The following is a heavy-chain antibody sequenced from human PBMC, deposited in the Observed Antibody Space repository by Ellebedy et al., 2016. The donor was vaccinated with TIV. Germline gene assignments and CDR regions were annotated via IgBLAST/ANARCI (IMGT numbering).Heavy chain of an antibody. CDR3: ARDQWLGRAYYFDY. CDR1: GFTFSNYW. D-gene: IGHD6-19*01. Sequence: GESLKISCGTSGFTFSNYWMTWVRQAPGKGLEWVANVKQDGSEENYVDSVKGRFSISRDNTKNSLYVQMNSLRPEDTAVYYCARDQWLGRAYYFDYWGRGILVTVSS. CDR2: VKQDGSEE. V-gene: IGHV3-7*01. J-gene: IGHJ4*02.